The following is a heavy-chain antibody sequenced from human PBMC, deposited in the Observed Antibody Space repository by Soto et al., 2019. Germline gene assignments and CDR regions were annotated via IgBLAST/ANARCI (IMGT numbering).Heavy chain of an antibody. CDR2: IYYSGST. Sequence: SETLSLTCTASGGSISSGGYYWSWIRQHPGKGLEWIGYIYYSGSTYYNPSLKSRVTISADTSKNQFSVKVSSVTAADTAVYYCARRLSGYFDYWGQGTLVTVSS. V-gene: IGHV4-31*03. CDR1: GGSISSGGYY. D-gene: IGHD3-22*01. CDR3: ARRLSGYFDY. J-gene: IGHJ4*02.